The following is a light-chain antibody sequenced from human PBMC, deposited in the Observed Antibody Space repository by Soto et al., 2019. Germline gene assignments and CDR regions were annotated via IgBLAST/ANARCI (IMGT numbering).Light chain of an antibody. CDR2: DAS. J-gene: IGKJ5*01. CDR3: QQRSNWLIT. Sequence: EIVLTQSPATLSLPPGERATLSYRASQSVSSYLAWYQQKPGQAPRLLIYDASNRATGIPARFSGSGSGTDFTLTISSLEPEDFAVYYCQQRSNWLITFGQGTRLEIK. V-gene: IGKV3-11*01. CDR1: QSVSSY.